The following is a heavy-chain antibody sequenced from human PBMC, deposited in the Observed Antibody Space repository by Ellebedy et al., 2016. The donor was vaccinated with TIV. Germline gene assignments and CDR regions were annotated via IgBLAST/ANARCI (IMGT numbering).Heavy chain of an antibody. D-gene: IGHD3-9*01. Sequence: SGPTLVXPTQTLTLTCTFSGFSLRTSGVGVAWIRQLPEKALEWLAMVFWDDDKRFSPSLKTRLTITKDTSKNQVVLTMTNMDPMDTATYYCAHAFIGTFDRFEYSFDYWGQGTLVTVSS. CDR1: GFSLRTSGVG. CDR2: VFWDDDK. CDR3: AHAFIGTFDRFEYSFDY. V-gene: IGHV2-5*02. J-gene: IGHJ4*02.